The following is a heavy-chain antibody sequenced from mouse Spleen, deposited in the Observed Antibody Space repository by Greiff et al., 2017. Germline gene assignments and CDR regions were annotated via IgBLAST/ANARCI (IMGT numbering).Heavy chain of an antibody. J-gene: IGHJ2*02. V-gene: IGHV5-9-3*01. CDR2: ISSGGGNT. CDR1: GFTFSNYA. Sequence: DVHLVESGGGLVKLGGSLKLSCTASGFTFSNYAMSWVRQTPEKRLEWVATISSGGGNTYYPDSVKGRFTVSRDNAKNILFLQMSSLKSEDTAMYFCTSPSMITTLYFDYWGQGTSLTVSS. D-gene: IGHD2-10*02. CDR3: TSPSMITTLYFDY.